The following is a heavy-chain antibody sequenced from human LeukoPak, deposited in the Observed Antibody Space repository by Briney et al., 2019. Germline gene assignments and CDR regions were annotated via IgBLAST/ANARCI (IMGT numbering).Heavy chain of an antibody. CDR2: ISAYNGNT. D-gene: IGHD3-10*01. J-gene: IGHJ5*02. Sequence: GASVKVSCKTSGFRFDTYGFNWLRQAPGQGLEWMGWISAYNGNTNYAQKFQGRVTITTDESTSTAYMELSSLRSEDTAVYYCARGVDGITMVREFDPWGQGTLVTVSS. CDR1: GFRFDTYG. V-gene: IGHV1-18*01. CDR3: ARGVDGITMVREFDP.